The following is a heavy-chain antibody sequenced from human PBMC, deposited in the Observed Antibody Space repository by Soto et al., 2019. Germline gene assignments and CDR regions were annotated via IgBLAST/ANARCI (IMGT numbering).Heavy chain of an antibody. CDR3: ARVGRVGGYNYNYYYYGMDV. D-gene: IGHD5-12*01. V-gene: IGHV5-51*01. J-gene: IGHJ6*02. CDR1: GYSFTSYW. CDR2: IYPGDSDT. Sequence: GESLKISCKGSGYSFTSYWIGWVRQMPGKGLEWMGIIYPGDSDTRYSPSFQGQVTISADKSISTAYLQWSSLKASDTAMYYCARVGRVGGYNYNYYYYGMDVWGQGTTDTVSS.